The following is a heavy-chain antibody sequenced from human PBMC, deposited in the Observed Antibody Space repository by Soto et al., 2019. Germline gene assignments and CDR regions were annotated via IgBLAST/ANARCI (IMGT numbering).Heavy chain of an antibody. J-gene: IGHJ4*02. CDR3: ASFTSGGYSSSWYYFDY. V-gene: IGHV4-59*01. CDR2: IYYSGST. CDR1: GGSISSYY. Sequence: TLSLTCTVSGGSISSYYWSWIRQPPGKGLEWIGYIYYSGSTNYNPSLKSRVTISVDTSKNQFSLKLSSVTAADTAVYYCASFTSGGYSSSWYYFDYWGQGTLVTVSS. D-gene: IGHD6-13*01.